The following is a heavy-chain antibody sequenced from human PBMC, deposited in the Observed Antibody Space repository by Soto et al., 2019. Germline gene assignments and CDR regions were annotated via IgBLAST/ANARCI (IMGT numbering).Heavy chain of an antibody. V-gene: IGHV3-30*18. J-gene: IGHJ4*02. CDR1: GFTFSSYG. Sequence: WGSLRLSCAASGFTFSSYGMHWFRQAPGKGLEWVAVISYDGSNKYYADSVKGRFTISRDNSKNTLYLQMNSLRAEDTAVYYCEKDAGLSLSYLDYWGQGTPVTVSS. D-gene: IGHD3-10*01. CDR2: ISYDGSNK. CDR3: EKDAGLSLSYLDY.